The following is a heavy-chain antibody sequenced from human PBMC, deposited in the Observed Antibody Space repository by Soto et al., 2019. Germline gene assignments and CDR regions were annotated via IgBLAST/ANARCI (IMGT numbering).Heavy chain of an antibody. CDR2: INNNNGKT. CDR3: AKDTGSSFDN. Sequence: ASVKVSCKTSGYTFSNSGISWVRQAPGQGLEWLGWINNNNGKTNCAQKLQDRLTLTTDTSTSTAYMELRSLRSDDTAMYYCAKDTGSSFDNWGQGTMGTVSS. V-gene: IGHV1-18*01. D-gene: IGHD6-6*01. CDR1: GYTFSNSG. J-gene: IGHJ4*02.